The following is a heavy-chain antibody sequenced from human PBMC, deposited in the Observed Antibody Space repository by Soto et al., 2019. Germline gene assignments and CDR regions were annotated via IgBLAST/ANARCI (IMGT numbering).Heavy chain of an antibody. CDR3: AANDSGGYYHEY. D-gene: IGHD3-22*01. CDR1: GDSVTISDYY. V-gene: IGHV4-39*01. CDR2: IHYSGST. J-gene: IGHJ4*02. Sequence: QLQLQESGPGLVKSSETLSLTCTVSGDSVTISDYYGGWIRQPPGKALEWVGSIHYSGSTYYNPSLTRRVTISGDTSKKHFSLKLISVTAADAAVYYCAANDSGGYYHEYWGQGTLVTFSA.